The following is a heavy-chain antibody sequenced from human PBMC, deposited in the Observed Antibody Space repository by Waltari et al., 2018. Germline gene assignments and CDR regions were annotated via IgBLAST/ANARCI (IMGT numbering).Heavy chain of an antibody. V-gene: IGHV4-38-2*02. CDR3: ARGYSSSSP. CDR1: GYSISSGYY. Sequence: QVQLQESGPGLVKPSETLSLTCTVSGYSISSGYYWGWIRQPPGKGLEWIGSIYHSGRTYYNPSIKSRVTISVDTSKNQFSRKLSSVTAADTAVYYCARGYSSSSPWGQGTMVTVSS. J-gene: IGHJ3*01. CDR2: IYHSGRT. D-gene: IGHD6-6*01.